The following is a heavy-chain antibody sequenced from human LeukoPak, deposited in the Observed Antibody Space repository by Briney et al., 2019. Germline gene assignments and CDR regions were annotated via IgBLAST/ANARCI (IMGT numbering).Heavy chain of an antibody. V-gene: IGHV4-39*01. D-gene: IGHD6-13*01. J-gene: IGHJ4*02. Sequence: SETLSLTCTVSGGSISSSSYYWGWIRQPPGKGLEWIGTIYYSGSSDYNPSLRSRVTISVDTSKSQFSLRLSSVTAADTAVYFCARLLAATGAYYWGQGTLVTVSS. CDR2: IYYSGSS. CDR1: GGSISSSSYY. CDR3: ARLLAATGAYY.